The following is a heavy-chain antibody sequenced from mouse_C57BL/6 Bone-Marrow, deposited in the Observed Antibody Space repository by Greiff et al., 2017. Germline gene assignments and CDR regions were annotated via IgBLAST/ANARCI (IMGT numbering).Heavy chain of an antibody. Sequence: VQLQQSGTVLARPGASVKMSCKTSGYTFTSYWMHWVKQRPGQGLEWIGDIYPGNSDTSYNQKFKGKAKLTAVTSASTAYMELSSLTNEDSAVYYCSNYGNWYFDVWGTGATVTVSS. CDR3: SNYGNWYFDV. D-gene: IGHD2-1*01. V-gene: IGHV1-5*01. CDR2: IYPGNSDT. J-gene: IGHJ1*03. CDR1: GYTFTSYW.